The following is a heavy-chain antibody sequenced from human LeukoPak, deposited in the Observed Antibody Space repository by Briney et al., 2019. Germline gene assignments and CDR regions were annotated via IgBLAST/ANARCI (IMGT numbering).Heavy chain of an antibody. J-gene: IGHJ3*02. CDR2: IYHSGST. V-gene: IGHV4-38-2*02. Sequence: SETLSLTCAVSGYSISSGYYWGWIRQPPGKGPEWIGSIYHSGSTYYNPSLKSRVTISVDTSKNQFSLKLSSVTAADTAVYYCAREIVAGAFDIWGQGTMVTVSS. CDR3: AREIVAGAFDI. D-gene: IGHD3-22*01. CDR1: GYSISSGYY.